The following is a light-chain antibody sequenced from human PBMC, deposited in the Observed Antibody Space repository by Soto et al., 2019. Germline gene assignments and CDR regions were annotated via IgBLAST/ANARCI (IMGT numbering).Light chain of an antibody. J-gene: IGKJ4*01. CDR3: QQYYTTPLT. CDR1: QTVLHSSNNKNY. Sequence: DIALTQSPDSLAVSLGERATINCKSSQTVLHSSNNKNYLAWYQQKPGQPPELLISWASTRESGVPDRFSGSGSGTDFTLTISSLQAEDVAVYYCQQYYTTPLTFGGGTKVEIK. V-gene: IGKV4-1*01. CDR2: WAS.